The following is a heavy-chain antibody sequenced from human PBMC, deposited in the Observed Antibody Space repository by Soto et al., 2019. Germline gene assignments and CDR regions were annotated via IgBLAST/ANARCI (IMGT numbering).Heavy chain of an antibody. D-gene: IGHD1-26*01. J-gene: IGHJ4*02. CDR3: AREPLPSGSYSIFDY. CDR2: INPSGGST. CDR1: GYTFTSYY. V-gene: IGHV1-46*01. Sequence: EASVKVSCKASGYTFTSYYMHWVRQAPGQGLEWMGIINPSGGSTSYAQKFQGRVTMTRDTSTSTVYMELSSLRSEDTAVYYCAREPLPSGSYSIFDYWGQGTLVTVSS.